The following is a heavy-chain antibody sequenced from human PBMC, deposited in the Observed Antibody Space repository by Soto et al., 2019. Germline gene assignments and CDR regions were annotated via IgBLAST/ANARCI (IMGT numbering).Heavy chain of an antibody. CDR2: ISGSGGST. D-gene: IGHD2-15*01. J-gene: IGHJ6*02. V-gene: IGHV3-23*01. CDR3: ANDTRSCRARSSHTAYSYYYGMDV. Sequence: GGSLRLSCAASGFTFSSYAMSWVRQAPGKGLEWVSAISGSGGSTYYADSVKGRFTISRDNSKNTLYLQMNSLRAEDTAVYYCANDTRSCRARSSHTAYSYYYGMDVWGQGTTVTVSS. CDR1: GFTFSSYA.